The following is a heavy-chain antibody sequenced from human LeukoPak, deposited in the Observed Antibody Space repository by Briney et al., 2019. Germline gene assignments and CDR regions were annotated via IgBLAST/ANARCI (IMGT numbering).Heavy chain of an antibody. CDR3: ARSREYYYGSGSPFNWFDP. CDR2: IYHSGST. CDR1: GGSISSSNW. D-gene: IGHD3-10*01. J-gene: IGHJ5*02. V-gene: IGHV4-4*02. Sequence: SETLSLTCAVSGGSISSSNWWSWVRQPPGKGLEWIGEIYHSGSTNYNPSLKSRVTISVDKSKNQFSLKLSSVTAADTAVYYCARSREYYYGSGSPFNWFDPWGQGTLVTVSS.